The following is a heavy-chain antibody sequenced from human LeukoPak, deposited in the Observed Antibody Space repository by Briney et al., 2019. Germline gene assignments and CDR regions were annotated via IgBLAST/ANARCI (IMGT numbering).Heavy chain of an antibody. J-gene: IGHJ6*04. V-gene: IGHV3-30*18. CDR3: AKDGLTGVNYYYGMGV. CDR2: ISYDESYK. CDR1: GFSFSSYG. Sequence: GRSLRLSCAASGFSFSSYGIHWVRQAPGKGLEWVAVISYDESYKYYADSVKGRFTISRDNSKNTLYLQMNSLRAEDTAVYYCAKDGLTGVNYYYGMGVWGKGTTVTVSS. D-gene: IGHD7-27*01.